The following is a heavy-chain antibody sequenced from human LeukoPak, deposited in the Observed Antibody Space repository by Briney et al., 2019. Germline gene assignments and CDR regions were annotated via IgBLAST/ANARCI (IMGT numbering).Heavy chain of an antibody. CDR1: GYTFTDYY. CDR2: LNPNSGGI. V-gene: IGHV1-2*02. CDR3: ARGRVSVGDASGWSG. Sequence: ASVKVSCKASGYTFTDYYTHWVRQAPGQGLEWMGWLNPNSGGIKYAEKFQGRVTMTRDTSISTAYMELSSLSSDDTAAYYCARGRVSVGDASGWSGWGQGTLVTVSS. D-gene: IGHD6-19*01. J-gene: IGHJ4*02.